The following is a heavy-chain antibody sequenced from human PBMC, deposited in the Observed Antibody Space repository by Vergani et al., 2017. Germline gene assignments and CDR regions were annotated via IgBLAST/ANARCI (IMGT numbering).Heavy chain of an antibody. CDR3: AREKTYYYGSGTFDD. J-gene: IGHJ4*02. V-gene: IGHV4-59*01. CDR1: GGSISSYY. D-gene: IGHD3-10*01. Sequence: QVQLQESGPGLVKPSETLSLTCTVSGGSISSYYWSWIRQPPGKGLEWIGYIYYSGSTNYNPSLKSRVTISVDTSKNQFSLKLSSVTAADTAVYYCAREKTYYYGSGTFDDWGQGTLVSVSS. CDR2: IYYSGST.